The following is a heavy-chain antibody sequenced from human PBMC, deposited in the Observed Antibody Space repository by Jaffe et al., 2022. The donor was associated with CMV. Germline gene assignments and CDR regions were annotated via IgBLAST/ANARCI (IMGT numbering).Heavy chain of an antibody. CDR3: AKDSGQVGWYFDY. CDR2: ISDSGATT. CDR1: GFTFSNYA. Sequence: ELQLVESGGGLVQPGGSLRLSCAASGFTFSNYAMGWVRQAPGKGLEWVSTISDSGATTYYTDSVKGRFTISRDNSKNTLFLQMNSLGAEDTALYYCAKDSGQVGWYFDYWGQGTLVTVSS. D-gene: IGHD2-15*01. J-gene: IGHJ4*02. V-gene: IGHV3-23*04.